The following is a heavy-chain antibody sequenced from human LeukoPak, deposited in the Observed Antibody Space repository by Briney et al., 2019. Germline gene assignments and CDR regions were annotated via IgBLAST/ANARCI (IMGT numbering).Heavy chain of an antibody. D-gene: IGHD1-1*01. V-gene: IGHV3-23*01. J-gene: IGHJ4*02. CDR1: GFTFSNYA. CDR3: AKVNDLGDFDY. CDR2: ISGGGGST. Sequence: GGSLRLSCAGSGFTFSNYAMNWVRQAPGKGLEWVSTISGGGGSTYYADSVKGRFTISRDNSKNTLYLQMNSLRAEDTAVYYCAKVNDLGDFDYWGQGTLVTVSS.